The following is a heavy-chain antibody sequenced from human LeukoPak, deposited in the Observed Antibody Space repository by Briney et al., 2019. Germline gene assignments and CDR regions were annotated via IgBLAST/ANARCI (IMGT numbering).Heavy chain of an antibody. J-gene: IGHJ4*02. CDR2: ISSSSSYI. CDR3: ARDPTPEGFDY. Sequence: GGSLRLSCAASGFTFSSYSMNWVRQAPGKGLEWVSSISSSSSYIYYSDSVKGRFTISRDNAKNSLYLQMNSLRAEDAAVYYCARDPTPEGFDYWGQGTLVTVSS. V-gene: IGHV3-21*03. CDR1: GFTFSSYS.